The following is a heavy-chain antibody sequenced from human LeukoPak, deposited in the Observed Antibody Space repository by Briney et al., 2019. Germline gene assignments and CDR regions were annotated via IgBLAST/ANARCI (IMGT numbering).Heavy chain of an antibody. CDR3: ASVYSSTSWDY. Sequence: GESLKISCRASGYSFTTYWIGWVRQMPGKGLEWMGVIFPADSDTRYSPSFQGPVTISADKSISTAYLQWSSLKASDTAMYYCASVYSSTSWDYWGQGTLVTVSS. CDR1: GYSFTTYW. CDR2: IFPADSDT. J-gene: IGHJ4*02. D-gene: IGHD6-13*01. V-gene: IGHV5-51*01.